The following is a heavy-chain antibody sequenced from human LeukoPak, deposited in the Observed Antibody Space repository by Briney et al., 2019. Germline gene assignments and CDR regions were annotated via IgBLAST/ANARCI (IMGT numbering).Heavy chain of an antibody. D-gene: IGHD2-21*02. CDR2: ISYDGSNK. Sequence: LPGGSLRLSCAGSGFTFSSYAMHWVRQAPGKGLEWVAVISYDGSNKYYADSVKGRFTISRDNSKNTLYLQMNSLRAEDTAVYYCARDIVVVTAIPPTDYWGQGTLVTVSS. CDR1: GFTFSSYA. CDR3: ARDIVVVTAIPPTDY. V-gene: IGHV3-30-3*01. J-gene: IGHJ4*02.